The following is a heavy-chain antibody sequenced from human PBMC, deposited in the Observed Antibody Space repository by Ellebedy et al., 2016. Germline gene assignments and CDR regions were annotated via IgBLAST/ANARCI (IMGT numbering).Heavy chain of an antibody. J-gene: IGHJ6*04. D-gene: IGHD3-22*01. CDR1: GFTFSSYS. Sequence: GESLKISXAASGFTFSSYSMNWVRQAPGKGLEWVSSISSSSSYIYYADSVKGRFTISRDNAKNSLYLQMNSLRAEDTAVYYCARDRGGGALRITMIVVGVLDVWGKGTTVTVSS. V-gene: IGHV3-21*01. CDR2: ISSSSSYI. CDR3: ARDRGGGALRITMIVVGVLDV.